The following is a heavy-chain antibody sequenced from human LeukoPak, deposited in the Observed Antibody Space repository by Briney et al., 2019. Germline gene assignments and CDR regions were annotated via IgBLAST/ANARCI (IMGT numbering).Heavy chain of an antibody. CDR3: ARAMYQLLSYFYFDY. Sequence: SQTLSLTCTVSGGSISSGGYYWSWIRQHPGKGLEWIGYIYYSGSTHYNPSLKSRVTISVDTSKNQFSLKLSSVTAADTAVYYCARAMYQLLSYFYFDYWGQGTLVTVSS. CDR1: GGSISSGGYY. V-gene: IGHV4-31*03. CDR2: IYYSGST. D-gene: IGHD2-2*01. J-gene: IGHJ4*02.